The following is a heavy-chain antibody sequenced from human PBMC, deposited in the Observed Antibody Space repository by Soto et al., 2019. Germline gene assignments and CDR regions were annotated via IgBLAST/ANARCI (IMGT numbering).Heavy chain of an antibody. J-gene: IGHJ4*02. D-gene: IGHD1-26*01. CDR2: ITSSGGST. CDR1: RFTFSSYA. CDR3: SKSGDGY. V-gene: IGHV3-23*01. Sequence: EVQLLESGGGLVQPGGSLRLSCAASRFTFSSYAMTWVRQAPGKGLEWVSTITSSGGSTYYADSVKGRFSISRDNSNNTLYLQMNGLRAEDTAVYYCSKSGDGYWGQGTLVTVSS.